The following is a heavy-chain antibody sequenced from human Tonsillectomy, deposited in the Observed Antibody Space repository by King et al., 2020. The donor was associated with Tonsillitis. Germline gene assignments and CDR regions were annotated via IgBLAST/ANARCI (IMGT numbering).Heavy chain of an antibody. V-gene: IGHV3-23*04. D-gene: IGHD4/OR15-4a*01. J-gene: IGHJ3*02. CDR3: AKDRSVGWGLTILGTFDI. CDR1: GFAFSSYV. Sequence: VQLVQSGGGLVQPGGSLRLSCAATGFAFSSYVTNWVRQAPGKGLEWVSAISGSGDSTYYADSVKGRFTISRDNSKNTLYLQMNSLRAEDTAVYYCAKDRSVGWGLTILGTFDIWGQGTMVTVSS. CDR2: ISGSGDST.